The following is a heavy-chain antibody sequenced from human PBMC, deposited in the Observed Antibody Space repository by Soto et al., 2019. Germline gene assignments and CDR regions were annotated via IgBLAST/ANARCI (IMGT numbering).Heavy chain of an antibody. Sequence: ASVKVSCKASGYTFISYAIHWVRQAPGQRLEWMGWINAGNGNTKYSQKFQDRVTITRDTSASTAYMELSSLRSEDTAVYYCARDLGGWPDYWGQGTLVTVSS. CDR3: ARDLGGWPDY. D-gene: IGHD6-19*01. CDR2: INAGNGNT. J-gene: IGHJ4*02. V-gene: IGHV1-3*01. CDR1: GYTFISYA.